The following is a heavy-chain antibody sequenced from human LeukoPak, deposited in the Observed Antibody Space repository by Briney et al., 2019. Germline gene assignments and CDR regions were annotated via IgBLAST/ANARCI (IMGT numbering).Heavy chain of an antibody. CDR2: INSDGSSV. J-gene: IGHJ4*02. D-gene: IGHD6-19*01. V-gene: IGHV3-74*01. CDR3: ARPVAGTFGPMDD. Sequence: GGSLRLSCAASGFTFSSYWMHWVRQAPGKGLVWVSRINSDGSSVSYADSVRGRFTISRDNAKNTLYLQMDSLRVDDTAVYYCARPVAGTFGPMDDWGQGTLVTVSS. CDR1: GFTFSSYW.